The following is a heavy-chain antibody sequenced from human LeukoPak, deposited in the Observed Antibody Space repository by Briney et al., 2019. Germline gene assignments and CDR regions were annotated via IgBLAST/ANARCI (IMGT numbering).Heavy chain of an antibody. D-gene: IGHD5/OR15-5a*01. CDR3: AKGGIVSTAHFDY. CDR2: INWNGGST. CDR1: GITFDDYG. Sequence: GGSLRLSCAASGITFDDYGMSWVRQAPGKGLEWVSGINWNGGSTGYAESVKGRFTISRDNSQLTQYLHMNSLRVDDTAVYYCAKGGIVSTAHFDYWGQGTLVSVSS. V-gene: IGHV3-20*04. J-gene: IGHJ4*02.